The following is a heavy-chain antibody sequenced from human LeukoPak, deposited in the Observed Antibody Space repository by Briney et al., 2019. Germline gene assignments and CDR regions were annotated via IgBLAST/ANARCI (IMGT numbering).Heavy chain of an antibody. J-gene: IGHJ5*02. CDR3: ARADCSSTSCYRGARWFDP. V-gene: IGHV3-21*01. D-gene: IGHD2-2*01. CDR2: ISSSSGYI. CDR1: GFTFSSYS. Sequence: PGGSLRLSCAASGFTFSSYSMNWVRQAPGKGLEWVSSISSSSGYIYYADSVKGRFTISRDNAKNSLYLQMNSLRAEDTAVYYCARADCSSTSCYRGARWFDPWGQGTLVTVSS.